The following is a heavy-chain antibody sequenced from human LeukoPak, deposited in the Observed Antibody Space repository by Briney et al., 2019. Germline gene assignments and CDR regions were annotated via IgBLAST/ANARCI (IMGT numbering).Heavy chain of an antibody. V-gene: IGHV1-2*02. CDR1: GYTFTGSY. CDR3: ARGGDYFYYMGV. Sequence: ASVKVSCKASGYTFTGSYMHWVRQAPGQGLEWMGWINPNSGGTNYAQEFQGRVTMTRDTSISTAYMELGRLRSDDTAVYYCARGGDYFYYMGVWGKGTTVIVS. J-gene: IGHJ6*03. CDR2: INPNSGGT.